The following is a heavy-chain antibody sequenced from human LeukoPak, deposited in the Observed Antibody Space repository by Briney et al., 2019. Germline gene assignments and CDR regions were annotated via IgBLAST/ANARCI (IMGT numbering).Heavy chain of an antibody. V-gene: IGHV4-39*01. CDR2: IYYSGSA. D-gene: IGHD6-13*01. CDR3: ARHSGYSSSQPFDY. J-gene: IGHJ4*02. Sequence: SETLSLTCTVSGGSISGSSYYWGWIRQPPGKGLEWIGSIYYSGSASYNPSLKSRVTISVDRSKNQFSLTLSSVTAADTAVCYCARHSGYSSSQPFDYWGQGTLVTVSS. CDR1: GGSISGSSYY.